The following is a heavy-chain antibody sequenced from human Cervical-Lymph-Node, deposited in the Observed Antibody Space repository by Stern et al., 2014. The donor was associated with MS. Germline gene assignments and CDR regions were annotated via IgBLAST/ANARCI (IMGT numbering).Heavy chain of an antibody. J-gene: IGHJ4*02. V-gene: IGHV1-2*06. Sequence: VQLVESGAEVKKPGASVKVSCKASGYRFSTFYLHWLRPVPGQALQWIGRIDPDMCDTSSAQTFQGRLPMTRDRSITTAYLELSGLRSDDTAVYYCARIYCSGDECYHSFDTWGQGTLVTVSS. CDR1: GYRFSTFY. CDR3: ARIYCSGDECYHSFDT. CDR2: IDPDMCDT. D-gene: IGHD3-16*02.